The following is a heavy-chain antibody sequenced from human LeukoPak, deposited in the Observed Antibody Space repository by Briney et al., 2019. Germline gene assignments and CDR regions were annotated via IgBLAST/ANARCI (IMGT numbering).Heavy chain of an antibody. CDR2: IDASDSYT. D-gene: IGHD2-15*01. Sequence: GESLRISCEGSGYSFTTYWITLVRQMPGKGLEWMGRIDASDSYTNYSPSFQGHVTISADKSINTAYLQWSSLKASDTAMYYCARGLRGGPSGGGLDYWGQGTLVTVSS. J-gene: IGHJ4*02. V-gene: IGHV5-10-1*01. CDR1: GYSFTTYW. CDR3: ARGLRGGPSGGGLDY.